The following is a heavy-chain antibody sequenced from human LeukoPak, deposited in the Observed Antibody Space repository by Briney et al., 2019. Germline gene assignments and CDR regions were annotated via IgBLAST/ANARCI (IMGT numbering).Heavy chain of an antibody. D-gene: IGHD3-10*01. CDR2: INHSGST. Sequence: SETLSLTCTVSGGPISSSSYYWSWIRQPPGKGLEWIGEINHSGSTNYNPSLKSRVTISVDTSKNQFSLKLSSVTAADTAVYYCSSGPIRGLDAFDIWGQGTMVTVSS. J-gene: IGHJ3*02. V-gene: IGHV4-39*07. CDR3: SSGPIRGLDAFDI. CDR1: GGPISSSSYY.